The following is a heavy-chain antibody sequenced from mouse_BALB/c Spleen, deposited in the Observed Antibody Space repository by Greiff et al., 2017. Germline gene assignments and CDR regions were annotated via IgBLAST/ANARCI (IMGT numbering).Heavy chain of an antibody. CDR2: ISDGGSYT. Sequence: DVMLVESGGGLVKPGGSLKLSCAASGFTFSDYYMYWVRQTPEKRLEWVATISDGGSYTYYPDSVKGRFTISRDNAKNNLYLQMSSLKSEDTAMYYCARDRGTGYFDYWGQGTTLTVSS. V-gene: IGHV5-4*02. D-gene: IGHD3-1*01. J-gene: IGHJ2*01. CDR1: GFTFSDYY. CDR3: ARDRGTGYFDY.